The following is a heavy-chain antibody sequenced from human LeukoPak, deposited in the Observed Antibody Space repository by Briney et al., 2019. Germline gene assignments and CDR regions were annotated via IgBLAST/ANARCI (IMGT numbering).Heavy chain of an antibody. D-gene: IGHD6-13*01. Sequence: GGSLRLSCAASGFTFDGYAMHWVRQAPGKGLEWVSGISWNSGSIGYADSVKGRFTISRDNAKNSLYLQMNSLRAEDMALYYCAKDAAGTTRGYYFDYRGQGTLVTVSS. CDR2: ISWNSGSI. CDR1: GFTFDGYA. V-gene: IGHV3-9*03. CDR3: AKDAAGTTRGYYFDY. J-gene: IGHJ4*02.